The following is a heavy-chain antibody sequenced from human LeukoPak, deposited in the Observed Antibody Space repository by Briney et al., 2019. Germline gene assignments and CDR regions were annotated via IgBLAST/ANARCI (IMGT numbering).Heavy chain of an antibody. D-gene: IGHD5-18*01. J-gene: IGHJ4*02. Sequence: SVKVSCKASGGTFSSYAISWVRQAPGQGLEWMGGIIPIFGTANYAQKFQGRVTITADESTSTAYMELSSLRSDDTAVYYCARERGYSYGYPLFDYWGQGTLVTVSS. V-gene: IGHV1-69*13. CDR2: IIPIFGTA. CDR3: ARERGYSYGYPLFDY. CDR1: GGTFSSYA.